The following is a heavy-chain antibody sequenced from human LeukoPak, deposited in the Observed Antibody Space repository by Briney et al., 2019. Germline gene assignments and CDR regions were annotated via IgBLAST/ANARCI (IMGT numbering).Heavy chain of an antibody. V-gene: IGHV3-23*01. Sequence: GGSLRLSCAASGFTFSSYAMSWVRQAPGKGLEWVSAISGSGGSTYYADSVKGRFTISRDNSKNTLYLQMNSLRAEDTAVYYCAKGDYYGSSGYSHFDYWGQGTLVTVSS. CDR3: AKGDYYGSSGYSHFDY. J-gene: IGHJ4*02. D-gene: IGHD3-22*01. CDR1: GFTFSSYA. CDR2: ISGSGGST.